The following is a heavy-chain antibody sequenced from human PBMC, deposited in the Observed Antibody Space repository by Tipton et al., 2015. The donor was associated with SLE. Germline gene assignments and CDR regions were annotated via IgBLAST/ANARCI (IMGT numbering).Heavy chain of an antibody. Sequence: TLSLTCTVSGGSISSHYWSWIRQPPGKGLEWIGYIYYSGSTNYNPSLKSRVTISVDTSKNQFSLKLSSVTAADTAVYYCARGSSSWKESRAPRVSRGAFDIWGQGTMVTVSS. CDR2: IYYSGST. D-gene: IGHD6-13*01. CDR3: ARGSSSWKESRAPRVSRGAFDI. V-gene: IGHV4-59*11. CDR1: GGSISSHY. J-gene: IGHJ3*02.